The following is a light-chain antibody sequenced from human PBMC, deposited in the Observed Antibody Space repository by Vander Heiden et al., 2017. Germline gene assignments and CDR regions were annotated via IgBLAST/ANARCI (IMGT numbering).Light chain of an antibody. CDR3: CSYAGSSTWV. Sequence: ALTQTAPVSGSPGQSITISCTGTSSDVGNYNLVSWYQHHPGKAPKLMIYEGSKRPSGISNRFSGSKSGNTASLTISGLQAEDEADYYCCSYAGSSTWVFGGGTKVTVL. CDR1: SSDVGNYNL. V-gene: IGLV2-23*01. J-gene: IGLJ3*02. CDR2: EGS.